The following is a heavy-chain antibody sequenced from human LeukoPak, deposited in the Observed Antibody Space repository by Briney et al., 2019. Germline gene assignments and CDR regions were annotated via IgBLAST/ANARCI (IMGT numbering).Heavy chain of an antibody. V-gene: IGHV4-59*01. D-gene: IGHD6-13*01. Sequence: SETLSLTCTVSGGSISSYYWSWIRQPPGKGLEWIGYIYYSGSTNYNPSLKSRVTISVDTSKNQFSLKLSSVTAADTAVYYCARVWGGSSSWHYYYYMDVWGKGTTVTVSS. J-gene: IGHJ6*03. CDR1: GGSISSYY. CDR2: IYYSGST. CDR3: ARVWGGSSSWHYYYYMDV.